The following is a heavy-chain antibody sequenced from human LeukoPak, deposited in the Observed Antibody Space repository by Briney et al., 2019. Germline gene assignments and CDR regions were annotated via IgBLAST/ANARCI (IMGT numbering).Heavy chain of an antibody. V-gene: IGHV3-21*01. Sequence: PGGSLRLSCAASGFTFSRYSMNWVRQAPGKGLEWVSSISISSNYKYYPDSLKGRFTISRDNAKNSLYLQMNSLRAEDTAVYYCARDFGIVVVAAYFDYWGQGTLVTVSS. CDR3: ARDFGIVVVAAYFDY. CDR2: ISISSNYK. J-gene: IGHJ4*02. CDR1: GFTFSRYS. D-gene: IGHD2-15*01.